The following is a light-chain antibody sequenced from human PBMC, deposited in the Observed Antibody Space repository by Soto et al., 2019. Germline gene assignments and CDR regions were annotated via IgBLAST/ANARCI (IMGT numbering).Light chain of an antibody. CDR2: GAS. J-gene: IGKJ4*01. CDR3: QQLNSYLSLT. V-gene: IGKV1-9*01. CDR1: QGISSH. Sequence: DIQLTQSPSFLSASVGDRVTITCRASQGISSHLAWYQQEPGKAPKFLIYGASTLQSGVPSRFSGSGSGTEFTLTISSLQPEDFATYYCQQLNSYLSLTFGGGTKVEIK.